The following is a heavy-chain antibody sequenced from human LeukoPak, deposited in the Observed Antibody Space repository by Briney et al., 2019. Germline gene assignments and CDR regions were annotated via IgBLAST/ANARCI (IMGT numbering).Heavy chain of an antibody. CDR1: GYTFTSYG. Sequence: ASVKVSCKASGYTFTSYGISWVRQAPGQGLEWMGWISAYNGNTNYAQKLQGRVTMTTDTSTSTAYMELRSLRSDDTAVYYCARGSYDKYSSSWYPWARYPLNWFDPWGQGTLVTVSS. D-gene: IGHD6-13*01. CDR2: ISAYNGNT. J-gene: IGHJ5*02. CDR3: ARGSYDKYSSSWYPWARYPLNWFDP. V-gene: IGHV1-18*01.